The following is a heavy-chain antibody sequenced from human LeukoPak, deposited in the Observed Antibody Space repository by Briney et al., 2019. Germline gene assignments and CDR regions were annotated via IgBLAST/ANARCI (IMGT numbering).Heavy chain of an antibody. CDR2: INTSGST. V-gene: IGHV4-4*07. CDR1: GGSISSNY. D-gene: IGHD4-17*01. Sequence: PSETLSLTCTVSGGSISSNYWSWIRQPAGKGLEWIGRINTSGSTNYNPSLRSRVTMSVDTSKNQFSLKLNSVTAADTAVYYCARVVNTETTFGWFDPWGRGAGDTVTS. CDR3: ARVVNTETTFGWFDP. J-gene: IGHJ5*02.